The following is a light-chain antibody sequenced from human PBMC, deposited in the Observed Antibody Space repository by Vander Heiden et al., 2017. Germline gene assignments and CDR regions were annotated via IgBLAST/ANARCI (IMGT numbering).Light chain of an antibody. Sequence: SQDLPQPPSVSVSPGQTARITCSGDALPRQYAFWYQQKPGQAPVLLIYKGSERPSGISERFSGSSSGTTVTLTISGVQAEDEADYYCQSTDSSGTYVVFGGGTKLTVL. CDR1: ALPRQY. CDR2: KGS. CDR3: QSTDSSGTYVV. V-gene: IGLV3-25*03. J-gene: IGLJ2*01.